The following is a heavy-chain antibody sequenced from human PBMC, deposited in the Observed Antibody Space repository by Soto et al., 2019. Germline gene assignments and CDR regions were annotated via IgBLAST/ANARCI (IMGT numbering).Heavy chain of an antibody. J-gene: IGHJ1*01. CDR2: FDPEDGET. CDR1: GYTLTELS. CDR3: ATVGAVAGTVYFQH. V-gene: IGHV1-24*01. Sequence: VKVSCKVAGYTLTELSMHWVRQAPGKGLEWMGGFDPEDGETIYAQKFQGRVTMTEDTSTDTAYMELSSLRSEDTAVYYCATVGAVAGTVYFQHWGQGTLVTVSS. D-gene: IGHD6-19*01.